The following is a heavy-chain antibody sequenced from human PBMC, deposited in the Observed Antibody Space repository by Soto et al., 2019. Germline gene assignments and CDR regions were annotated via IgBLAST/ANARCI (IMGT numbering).Heavy chain of an antibody. Sequence: PGGSLRLSCAASGFTFSSYGMHWVRQAPGKGLEWVAVISYDGSNKYYADSVKGRFTISRDNSKNTLYLQMNSLRAEDTAVYYYAKDLSVADNWNWFDPWGQGTLVTVSS. V-gene: IGHV3-30*18. J-gene: IGHJ5*02. CDR1: GFTFSSYG. CDR3: AKDLSVADNWNWFDP. D-gene: IGHD6-19*01. CDR2: ISYDGSNK.